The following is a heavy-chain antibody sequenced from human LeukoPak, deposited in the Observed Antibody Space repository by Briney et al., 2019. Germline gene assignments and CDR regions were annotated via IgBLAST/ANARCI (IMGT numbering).Heavy chain of an antibody. CDR2: IIPILGIA. D-gene: IGHD4-11*01. Sequence: SVKVSCKASGGTFSSYTISWVRQAPGQGLEWMGRIIPILGIANYAQKFQGRVTITADKSTSTAYMELGSLRSEDTAVYYCARYPRTTVTRGYYGMDVWGQGTTVTVSS. J-gene: IGHJ6*02. CDR1: GGTFSSYT. V-gene: IGHV1-69*02. CDR3: ARYPRTTVTRGYYGMDV.